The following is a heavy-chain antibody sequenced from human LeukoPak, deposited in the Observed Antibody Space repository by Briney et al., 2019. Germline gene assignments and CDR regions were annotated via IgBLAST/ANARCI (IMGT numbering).Heavy chain of an antibody. V-gene: IGHV3-48*01. J-gene: IGHJ6*03. CDR2: ISSSSSTI. CDR3: ARVSGGSLFYYYYYMDV. Sequence: GGSLRLSCAASGFTFSSYSMNWVRQAPGKGLEWVSYISSSSSTIYYADSVEGRFTISRDNAKNSLYLQMNSLRAEDTAVYYCARVSGGSLFYYYYYMDVWGKGTTVTVSS. D-gene: IGHD2-15*01. CDR1: GFTFSSYS.